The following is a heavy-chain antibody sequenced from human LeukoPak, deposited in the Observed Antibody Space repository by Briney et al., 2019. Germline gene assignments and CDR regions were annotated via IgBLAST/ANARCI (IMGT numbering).Heavy chain of an antibody. Sequence: SVKVSCKASGGTFRSYAISWVRQAPGQGLEWMGRIIPIFGTANYAQKFQGRVTITADGSTSTAYMELSSLRSEDTAVYYCARNYYDSSGYYYVNFQHWGRGTLVTVSS. D-gene: IGHD3-22*01. CDR2: IIPIFGTA. CDR3: ARNYYDSSGYYYVNFQH. V-gene: IGHV1-69*13. CDR1: GGTFRSYA. J-gene: IGHJ1*01.